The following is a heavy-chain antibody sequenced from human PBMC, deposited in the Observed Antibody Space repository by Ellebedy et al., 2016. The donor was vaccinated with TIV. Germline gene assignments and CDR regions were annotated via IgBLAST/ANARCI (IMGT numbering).Heavy chain of an antibody. V-gene: IGHV4-38-2*02. J-gene: IGHJ5*02. Sequence: MPSETLSLTCTVSGYSISSGYFWSWIRQPPGKGLEWIGSVYHSGNTYYNPSLKSRVTISVDTSKNQFSLNLRSVTAADTDVYYCARDSMSYRFDPWGQGTLVTVSS. CDR2: VYHSGNT. CDR1: GYSISSGYF. CDR3: ARDSMSYRFDP.